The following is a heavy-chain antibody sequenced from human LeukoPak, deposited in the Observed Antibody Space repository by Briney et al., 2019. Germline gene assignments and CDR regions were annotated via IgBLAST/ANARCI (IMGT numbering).Heavy chain of an antibody. D-gene: IGHD6-19*01. Sequence: SVKVSCKAFGYRFTGYYIHWVRQAPGQGLEWMGWINPNSGDTNSAQKFQGRVTMTRDTSISTAYMELSRLKSDDTAVYYCAIASDWYYFDHWGQGTLVTVSS. CDR1: GYRFTGYY. CDR3: AIASDWYYFDH. V-gene: IGHV1-2*02. J-gene: IGHJ4*02. CDR2: INPNSGDT.